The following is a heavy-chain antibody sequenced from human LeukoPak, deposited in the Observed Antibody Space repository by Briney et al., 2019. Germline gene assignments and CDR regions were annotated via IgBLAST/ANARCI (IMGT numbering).Heavy chain of an antibody. D-gene: IGHD2-2*01. Sequence: HPGGSLRLSCAASGFTISSYHMSWVRQAPGKGLEWVSVLYTGGKTSYAGAVRGRFTVSRDNSKNTLSLEMNSLRAEDTAVYYCARDSTFDIWGQGTVVTVS. V-gene: IGHV3-53*01. J-gene: IGHJ3*02. CDR1: GFTISSYH. CDR3: ARDSTFDI. CDR2: LYTGGKT.